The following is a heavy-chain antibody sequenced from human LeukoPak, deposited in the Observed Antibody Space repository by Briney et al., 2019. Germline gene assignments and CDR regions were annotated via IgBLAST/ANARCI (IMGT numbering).Heavy chain of an antibody. J-gene: IGHJ6*03. Sequence: PSETLSLTCTVSGGSIGTYYWSWVLQSPGKGLEWIGYIYVTGNRYNPYLQSRVTISVDTSRNQFFLKMSSVTAADTAVYYCAIHIGGGIEDMDVWGKGTKVTVSS. CDR1: GGSIGTYY. D-gene: IGHD3-16*02. CDR3: AIHIGGGIEDMDV. CDR2: IYVTGN. V-gene: IGHV4-59*08.